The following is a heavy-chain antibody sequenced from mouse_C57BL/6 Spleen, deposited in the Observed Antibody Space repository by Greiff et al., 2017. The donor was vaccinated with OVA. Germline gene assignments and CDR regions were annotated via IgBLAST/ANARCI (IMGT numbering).Heavy chain of an antibody. CDR1: GFNIKDYY. D-gene: IGHD3-2*02. CDR3: ALDSSGYVGFAY. V-gene: IGHV14-2*01. Sequence: VHVKQSGAELVKPGASVKLSCTASGFNIKDYYMHWVKQRTEQGLEWIGRIDPEDGETKYAPKFQGKATITADTSSNTAYLQLSSLTSEDTAVYYCALDSSGYVGFAYWGQGTLVTVSA. CDR2: IDPEDGET. J-gene: IGHJ3*01.